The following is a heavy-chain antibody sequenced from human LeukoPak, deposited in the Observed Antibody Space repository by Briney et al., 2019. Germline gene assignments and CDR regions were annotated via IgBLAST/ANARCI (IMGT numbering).Heavy chain of an antibody. CDR1: GFTFSSYA. CDR2: ISGSGGST. V-gene: IGHV3-23*01. CDR3: VKEGDSSSSVDS. Sequence: GGSLRLSCAAAGFTFSSYAMSWVRQAPGKGLEWVSAISGSGGSTYYADSVKGRFTISRDNSKHTLYLQMNSLTAEDTAVYCCVKEGDSSSSVDSWGQGTLVTVSS. J-gene: IGHJ4*02. D-gene: IGHD6-6*01.